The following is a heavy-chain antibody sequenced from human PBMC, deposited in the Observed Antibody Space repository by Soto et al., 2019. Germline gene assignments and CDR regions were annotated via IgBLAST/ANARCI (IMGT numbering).Heavy chain of an antibody. Sequence: GGSLRHSCAASGFTFSSYAIIWVRQAPGKGLEWVSAISGSGGSTYYADSVKGRFTISRDNSKNTLYLQMNSLRAEDTAVYYCAKSQVPAAMADFEYSGQGPLVTVSS. CDR2: ISGSGGST. CDR1: GFTFSSYA. V-gene: IGHV3-23*01. CDR3: AKSQVPAAMADFEY. D-gene: IGHD2-2*01. J-gene: IGHJ4*02.